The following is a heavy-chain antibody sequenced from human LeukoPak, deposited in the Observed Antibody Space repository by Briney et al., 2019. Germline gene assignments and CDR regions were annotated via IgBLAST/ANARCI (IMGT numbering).Heavy chain of an antibody. Sequence: ASETLSLTCTVSGGSISSYYWSWIRQPPGKGLEWIAYISDIGSINYNPSLKSRVTISLDTSKNQFSLKLSSATAADTAVYYCAGHHPRNTVDFWGQGTLVTVSS. CDR1: GGSISSYY. CDR2: ISDIGSI. J-gene: IGHJ4*02. CDR3: AGHHPRNTVDF. V-gene: IGHV4-59*08. D-gene: IGHD2/OR15-2a*01.